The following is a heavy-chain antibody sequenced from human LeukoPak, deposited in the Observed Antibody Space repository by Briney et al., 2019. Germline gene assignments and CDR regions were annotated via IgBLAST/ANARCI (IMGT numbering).Heavy chain of an antibody. CDR3: ARIDYDFWRRYYYYMDV. V-gene: IGHV3-48*04. CDR1: GFTFSSYS. CDR2: ISSSSSTI. J-gene: IGHJ6*03. D-gene: IGHD3-3*01. Sequence: PGGCLRLSCAASGFTFSSYSMNWVRPAPGKGLECVSYISSSSSTIYYADSVKGRFTISRDNAKNSLYLQMNSLRAEDTAVYYCARIDYDFWRRYYYYMDVWGKGTTVTVSS.